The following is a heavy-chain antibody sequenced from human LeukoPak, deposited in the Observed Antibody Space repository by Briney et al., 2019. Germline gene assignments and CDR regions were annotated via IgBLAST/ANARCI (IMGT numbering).Heavy chain of an antibody. Sequence: ASVKVSCKASGYTFVNYGITWVRQAPGQGLEWMGWISTYTGDTNYAQKLQGGVTMTTDTSTNTAYMELKSLRSDDTAVYYCARGGSSNWFDPWGQGTLVTVSS. J-gene: IGHJ5*02. V-gene: IGHV1-18*01. CDR3: ARGGSSNWFDP. D-gene: IGHD6-13*01. CDR1: GYTFVNYG. CDR2: ISTYTGDT.